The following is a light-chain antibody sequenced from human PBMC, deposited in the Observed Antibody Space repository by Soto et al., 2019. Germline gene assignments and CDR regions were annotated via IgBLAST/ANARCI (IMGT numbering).Light chain of an antibody. J-gene: IGLJ2*01. V-gene: IGLV1-40*01. Sequence: QSVLTQPPSVSGAPGQRVTIPCTGSSSNIGAGYDVHWYQQLPGTAPKLLIYANSNRPSGVPDRFSGSKSGTSASLAITGLQAEDEADYYCQSYDSSLSGVVFGGGTKLTVL. CDR1: SSNIGAGYD. CDR2: ANS. CDR3: QSYDSSLSGVV.